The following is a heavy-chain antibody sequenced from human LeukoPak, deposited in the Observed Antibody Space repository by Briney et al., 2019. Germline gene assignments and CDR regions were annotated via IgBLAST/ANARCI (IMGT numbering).Heavy chain of an antibody. CDR3: ANSKSGGTVFGVVAKYFYYGMDV. V-gene: IGHV3-23*01. Sequence: GGSLRLSCAASGFTFSSYGMSWVRQAPGKGLEWASGISVSGANTYYADSVKGRFTISRDNSKNTLFLQMNSLRAEDTVVYYCANSKSGGTVFGVVAKYFYYGMDVWGQGTTVTVSS. J-gene: IGHJ6*02. CDR1: GFTFSSYG. D-gene: IGHD3-3*01. CDR2: ISVSGANT.